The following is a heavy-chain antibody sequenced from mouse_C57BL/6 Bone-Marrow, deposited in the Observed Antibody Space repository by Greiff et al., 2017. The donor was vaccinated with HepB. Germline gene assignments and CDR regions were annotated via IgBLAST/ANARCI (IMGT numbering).Heavy chain of an antibody. CDR1: GYSFTDYN. V-gene: IGHV1-39*01. D-gene: IGHD1-1*01. CDR3: ARAYYYGSRGYFDV. Sequence: ESGYSFTDYNMNWVKQSNGKSLEWIGVINPNYGTTSYNQKFKGKATLTVDQSSSTAYMQLNSLTSEDSAVYYCARAYYYGSRGYFDVWGTGTTVTVSS. J-gene: IGHJ1*03. CDR2: INPNYGTT.